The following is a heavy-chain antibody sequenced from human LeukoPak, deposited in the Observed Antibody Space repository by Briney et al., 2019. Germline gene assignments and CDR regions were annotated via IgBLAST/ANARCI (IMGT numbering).Heavy chain of an antibody. CDR3: ARVYYDILTGYYPFDY. Sequence: GSLRLSCAASGFTFSSYAMSWVRQAPGKGLEWVSAISGSGGSTYYADSVKGRFTISRDNSKNTLYLQMNSLRAEDTAVYYCARVYYDILTGYYPFDYWGQGTLVTVSS. V-gene: IGHV3-23*01. J-gene: IGHJ4*02. CDR1: GFTFSSYA. D-gene: IGHD3-9*01. CDR2: ISGSGGST.